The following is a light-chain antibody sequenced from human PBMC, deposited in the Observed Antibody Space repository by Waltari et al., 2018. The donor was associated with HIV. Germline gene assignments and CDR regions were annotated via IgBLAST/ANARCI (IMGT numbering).Light chain of an antibody. CDR1: SSDVGGYNY. V-gene: IGLV2-14*01. J-gene: IGLJ3*02. CDR2: EVS. CDR3: SSYTGSSSVV. Sequence: QSALTQPASVSGSPGQSITISCTGASSDVGGYNYVSWYQQHPGKAPKLMIYEVSNRPSGVSNRFSGSKSGNTASLTISGLRAEDEAYYCSSYTGSSSVVFGGGTKLTVL.